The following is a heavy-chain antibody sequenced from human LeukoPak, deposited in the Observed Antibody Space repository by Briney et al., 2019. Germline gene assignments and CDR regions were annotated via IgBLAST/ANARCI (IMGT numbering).Heavy chain of an antibody. CDR3: ARHGGCNSRPFQH. V-gene: IGHV5-51*01. CDR2: IYCGGSDT. CDR1: GYDFSANW. J-gene: IGHJ1*01. D-gene: IGHD3-16*01. Sequence: GVSLQISCKASGYDFSANWIGWVRPMPGKGLEWMGVIYCGGSDTRSSSSFQGQVTFSVDKSIKTVYLQWSSLKASDTAMYYCARHGGCNSRPFQHWGQGTLVTVSS.